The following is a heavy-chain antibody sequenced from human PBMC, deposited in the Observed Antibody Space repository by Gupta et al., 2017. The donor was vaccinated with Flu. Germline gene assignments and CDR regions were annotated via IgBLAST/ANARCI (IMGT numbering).Heavy chain of an antibody. D-gene: IGHD2-15*01. CDR2: FHTEDGKT. V-gene: IGHV1-24*01. CDR3: VTRWGSEEFCSAGNCNPQPGYYHYYYALDV. J-gene: IGHJ6*02. Sequence: HVQLLQSGAEVKMPGAPVKVSCTVSGHTLPGLSIHWVRQPPGKGLEWMGVFHTEDGKTVYAQNFHGRVTMTEDSSTDTAYMELSSLRAEDTAFYYCVTRWGSEEFCSAGNCNPQPGYYHYYYALDVWGQGTTVTVSS. CDR1: GHTLPGLS.